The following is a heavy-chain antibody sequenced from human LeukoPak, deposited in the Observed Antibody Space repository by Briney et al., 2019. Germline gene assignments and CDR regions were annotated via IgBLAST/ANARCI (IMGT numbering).Heavy chain of an antibody. D-gene: IGHD6-13*01. CDR3: ARVGLAAAPDAFDI. CDR2: MNAGNGNT. Sequence: ASVKVSCKASGYTFTSYAMHWVRQAPGQRLEWMGWMNAGNGNTKYSQKFQGRVTMTRDMSTSTVYMELSSLRSEDTAVYYCARVGLAAAPDAFDIWGQGTMVTVSS. J-gene: IGHJ3*02. CDR1: GYTFTSYA. V-gene: IGHV1-3*01.